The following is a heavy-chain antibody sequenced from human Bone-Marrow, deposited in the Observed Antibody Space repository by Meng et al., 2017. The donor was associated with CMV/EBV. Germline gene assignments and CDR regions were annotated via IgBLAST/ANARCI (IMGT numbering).Heavy chain of an antibody. CDR2: INHSGST. Sequence: SETLSLTCAVYGGSFSGYYWSWIRQPPGKGLEWIGEINHSGSTNYNPSLKSRVTISVDTSKNQFSLKLSSVTVADTAVYYCARGATRNWFDPWGQGTLVTVSS. J-gene: IGHJ5*02. CDR1: GGSFSGYY. CDR3: ARGATRNWFDP. D-gene: IGHD4-11*01. V-gene: IGHV4-34*01.